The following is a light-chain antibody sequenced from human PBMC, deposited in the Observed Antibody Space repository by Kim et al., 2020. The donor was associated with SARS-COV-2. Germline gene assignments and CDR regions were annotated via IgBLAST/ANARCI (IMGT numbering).Light chain of an antibody. Sequence: EIVLTQSPGTLSLSQGERATFSCRASQSVRSDYLAWYQQKPGQAPRLLIYGASNRAAGIPDRFSGSGSGTDFTLIISRLEPEDFAVYSCQQYGSSITFGQGTRLEIK. CDR1: QSVRSDY. CDR2: GAS. V-gene: IGKV3-20*01. J-gene: IGKJ5*01. CDR3: QQYGSSIT.